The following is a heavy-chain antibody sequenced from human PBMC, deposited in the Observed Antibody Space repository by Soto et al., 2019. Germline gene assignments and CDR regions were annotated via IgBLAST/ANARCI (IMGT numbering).Heavy chain of an antibody. D-gene: IGHD3-22*01. J-gene: IGHJ3*02. V-gene: IGHV3-30*18. CDR2: ISYGGSDQ. CDR3: AKEVRYYYDSSGVDAFDI. Sequence: GGSLRLSCAASGFTFSSYGMHWVRQAPGKGLEWVAVISYGGSDQYYADSVKGRYTISRDNSKNTVYLQMNSLRAEDTAVYYCAKEVRYYYDSSGVDAFDIWGQGTMVTVSS. CDR1: GFTFSSYG.